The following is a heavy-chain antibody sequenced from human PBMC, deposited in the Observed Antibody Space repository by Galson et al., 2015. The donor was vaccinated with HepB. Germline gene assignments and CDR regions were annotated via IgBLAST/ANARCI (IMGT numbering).Heavy chain of an antibody. V-gene: IGHV4-59*12. CDR3: ARDARSSSHFDY. Sequence: ETLSLTCTVSGGSISSYYWSWLRQSPGKGLEWIAYIYSSGSTNYNPSLKSRVTISVDTSKNQFSLNLRSVTAADTAVYYCARDARSSSHFDYWGQGTLVTVSS. CDR2: IYSSGST. J-gene: IGHJ4*02. D-gene: IGHD6-6*01. CDR1: GGSISSYY.